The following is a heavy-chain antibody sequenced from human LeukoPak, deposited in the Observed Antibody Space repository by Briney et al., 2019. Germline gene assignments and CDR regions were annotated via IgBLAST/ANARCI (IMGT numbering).Heavy chain of an antibody. CDR3: TTDAVIVATTNFDY. CDR2: IKSKTDGGTT. D-gene: IGHD5-12*01. CDR1: GFTFSNAW. V-gene: IGHV3-15*01. J-gene: IGHJ4*02. Sequence: GGSLRLSCAASGFTFSNAWMSWVRQAPGKGLEWVGRIKSKTDGGTTDYAAHVKGRFIISRDDSKNTLYLQMNSLKTEDTAVYYCTTDAVIVATTNFDYWGQGTLVTVSS.